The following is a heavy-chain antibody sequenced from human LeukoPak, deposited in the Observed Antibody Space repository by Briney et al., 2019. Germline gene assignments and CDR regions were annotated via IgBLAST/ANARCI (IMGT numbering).Heavy chain of an antibody. CDR2: IIPIFGTA. CDR3: ARRITMVRGVTTDNWFDP. D-gene: IGHD3-10*01. V-gene: IGHV1-69*13. Sequence: ASAKVSCKASGGTFSSYAISWVRQAPGRGLEWMGGIIPIFGTANYAQKFQGKVTITADESTSTAYMELCSLRSEDTAVYYCARRITMVRGVTTDNWFDPWGQGTLVTVSS. CDR1: GGTFSSYA. J-gene: IGHJ5*02.